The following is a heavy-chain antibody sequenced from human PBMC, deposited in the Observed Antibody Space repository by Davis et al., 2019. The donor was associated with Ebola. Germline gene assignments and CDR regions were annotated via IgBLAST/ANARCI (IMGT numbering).Heavy chain of an antibody. CDR2: ISSDGGKNQ. CDR3: ARDGPKYDIDL. D-gene: IGHD3-22*01. Sequence: PGGSLRLSCAASGFRFNAYGMHWVRQAPGKGLEWVAFISSDGGKNQQYTDSVKGRFTIARDDSNNNVRLQTSGLRHEDTAVYFCARDGPKYDIDLWGQGTQVTVSS. CDR1: GFRFNAYG. J-gene: IGHJ5*02. V-gene: IGHV3-33*01.